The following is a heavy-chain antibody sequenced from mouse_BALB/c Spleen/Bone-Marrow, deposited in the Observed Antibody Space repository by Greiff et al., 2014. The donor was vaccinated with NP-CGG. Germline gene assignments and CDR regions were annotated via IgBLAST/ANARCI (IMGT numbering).Heavy chain of an antibody. Sequence: VKLVESGAELVRPGTSVKISCKASGYTFTNYWLGWVKQRPGHGLEWIGDIHPGGGYTNYNEKFKGKATLTADTSSSTAYMQLSSLTSEDSAVYFCARRGTGVDYWGQGTTLTVSS. CDR3: ARRGTGVDY. D-gene: IGHD4-1*01. J-gene: IGHJ2*01. V-gene: IGHV1-63*02. CDR2: IHPGGGYT. CDR1: GYTFTNYW.